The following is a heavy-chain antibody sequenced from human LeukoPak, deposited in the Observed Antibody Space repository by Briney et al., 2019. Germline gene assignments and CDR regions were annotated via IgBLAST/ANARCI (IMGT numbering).Heavy chain of an antibody. CDR2: GKKTGSET. V-gene: IGHV3-7*01. J-gene: IGHJ4*02. CDR1: GFTFSHFW. D-gene: IGHD2-15*01. Sequence: PGGSLRLSCAASGFTFSHFWMSWVRQAPGKGLEWVAYGKKTGSETYYVDSVKGRFTITRDNTRNSLFLQMYSLRAEDTAVYFCAREDGYCSGGNCYSYFDSWGQGTLVTVSS. CDR3: AREDGYCSGGNCYSYFDS.